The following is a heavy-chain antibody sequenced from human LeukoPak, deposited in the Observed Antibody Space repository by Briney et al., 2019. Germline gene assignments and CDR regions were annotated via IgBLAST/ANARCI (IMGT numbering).Heavy chain of an antibody. CDR2: ISSSSDRT. J-gene: IGHJ4*02. Sequence: GGSLRLSCAASGFIFSSYAMSWVRQAPGKGLEWVSGISSSSDRTYYADSVKGRFTISRDNSKNTLSLQMNSLRAGDTAVYYCAKDMGSGTPTYFDYWGQGNLVTVSS. V-gene: IGHV3-23*01. D-gene: IGHD1-14*01. CDR1: GFIFSSYA. CDR3: AKDMGSGTPTYFDY.